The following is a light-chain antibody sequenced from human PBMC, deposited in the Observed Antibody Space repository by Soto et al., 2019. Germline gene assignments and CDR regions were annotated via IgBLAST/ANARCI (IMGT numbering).Light chain of an antibody. V-gene: IGKV3-11*01. CDR3: QQRSNWPPWT. CDR2: DAS. CDR1: QSVSSY. J-gene: IGKJ1*01. Sequence: EILLTQSPGTLSLSPGERATLSCRASQSVSSYLAWYQQKPGQAPRLLIYDASNRANGIPARFSGSGSGTDFTLTISSLEPEDFAFYYCQQRSNWPPWTFGQGTKVDIK.